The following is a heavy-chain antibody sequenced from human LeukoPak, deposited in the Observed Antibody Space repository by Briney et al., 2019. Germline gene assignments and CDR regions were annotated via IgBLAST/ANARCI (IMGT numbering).Heavy chain of an antibody. CDR3: AKDISGSYLGSFDY. J-gene: IGHJ4*02. Sequence: GGSLRLSCAASGLTFSNYWMSWVRQAPGKGLEWVAHIKPDGSEKYYVDSVKGRFTISRDNAKNSLYLQMNSLRAEDTALYYCAKDISGSYLGSFDYWGQGTLVTVSS. D-gene: IGHD1-26*01. CDR2: IKPDGSEK. V-gene: IGHV3-7*03. CDR1: GLTFSNYW.